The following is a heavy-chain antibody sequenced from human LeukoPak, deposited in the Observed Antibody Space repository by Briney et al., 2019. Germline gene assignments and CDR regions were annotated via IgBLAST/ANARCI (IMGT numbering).Heavy chain of an antibody. Sequence: GGSLRLSCAASGFTFSSYEMNWVRQAPGKGLEWFSYISSSGSTIYYADSVKGRFTISRDNAKNSLYLQMNSLRAEDTAVYYCARQMRDWYYDILTGRNAFDIWGQGTMVTVSS. CDR1: GFTFSSYE. CDR2: ISSSGSTI. V-gene: IGHV3-48*03. J-gene: IGHJ3*02. CDR3: ARQMRDWYYDILTGRNAFDI. D-gene: IGHD3-9*01.